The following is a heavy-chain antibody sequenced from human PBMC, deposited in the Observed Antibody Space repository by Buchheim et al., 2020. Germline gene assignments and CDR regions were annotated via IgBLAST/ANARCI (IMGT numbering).Heavy chain of an antibody. CDR2: INAGNGNP. Sequence: QVQLLQSGAEVKKPGASVKVSCKASGYTFISSAMPWVRQAPGQSLEWMGWINAGNGNPKYSQKFQGRITITRDTSPTTGYMELSSLRSEDTAVYYCARGAYLGPTGFENWGQGTL. V-gene: IGHV1-3*01. CDR1: GYTFISSA. D-gene: IGHD1-14*01. CDR3: ARGAYLGPTGFEN. J-gene: IGHJ4*02.